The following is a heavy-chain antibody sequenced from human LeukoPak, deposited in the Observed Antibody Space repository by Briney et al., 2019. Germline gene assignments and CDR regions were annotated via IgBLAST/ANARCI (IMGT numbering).Heavy chain of an antibody. V-gene: IGHV5-51*01. CDR3: ARHMIPEVLWFGELLYTPRGGAGFDY. CDR2: NYPGDSDT. D-gene: IGHD3-10*01. J-gene: IGHJ4*02. CDR1: GYSFTSYW. Sequence: GESLKISCKSSGYSFTSYWIGWVRQMPGKGLEWMGINYPGDSDTRYSPSFQGQVTISADKSISTAYLQWSSLKASDTAMYYCARHMIPEVLWFGELLYTPRGGAGFDYWGQGTLVTVSS.